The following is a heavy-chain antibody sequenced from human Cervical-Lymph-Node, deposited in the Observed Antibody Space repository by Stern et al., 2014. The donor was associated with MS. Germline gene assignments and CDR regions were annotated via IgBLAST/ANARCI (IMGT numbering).Heavy chain of an antibody. CDR3: ARDGLTSDAFEI. CDR2: ILSNDIK. CDR1: GFSLSNARMG. V-gene: IGHV2-26*01. J-gene: IGHJ3*02. D-gene: IGHD1-20*01. Sequence: QVTLKESGPVLVKPTETLTLTCTVSGFSLSNARMGVSWIRQPPGKALEWLAHILSNDIKLYSTSLKSRVTISKDTSKSQVVLTITNMDPVDTATYYCARDGLTSDAFEIWGQGTMVTVSS.